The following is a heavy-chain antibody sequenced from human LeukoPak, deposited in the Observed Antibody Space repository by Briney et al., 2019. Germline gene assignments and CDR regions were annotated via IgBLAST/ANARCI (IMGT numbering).Heavy chain of an antibody. CDR3: ARGRVATMG. Sequence: PSETLSLTCAVYGGSFSGYYWSWIRQPPGKGLEWIGEINRSGSTNYNPSLKSRVTISVDTSKNQFSLKLSSVTAADTAVYYCARGRVATMGWGQGTLVTVSS. CDR1: GGSFSGYY. V-gene: IGHV4-34*01. D-gene: IGHD5-24*01. J-gene: IGHJ4*02. CDR2: INRSGST.